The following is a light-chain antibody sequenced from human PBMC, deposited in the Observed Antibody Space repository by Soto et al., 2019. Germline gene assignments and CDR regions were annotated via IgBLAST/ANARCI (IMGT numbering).Light chain of an antibody. CDR3: QQYYIYPPT. V-gene: IGKV1-8*01. J-gene: IGKJ4*01. CDR2: AAS. Sequence: AIRETQSPSSFSASTGDKVTITCRVSQSIGTYLAWYQQIPGRAPKLLIFAASTLQRGVPSRFSGSGSGTDFTLTISCLQSEDFATYYCQQYYIYPPTFGGGTKV. CDR1: QSIGTY.